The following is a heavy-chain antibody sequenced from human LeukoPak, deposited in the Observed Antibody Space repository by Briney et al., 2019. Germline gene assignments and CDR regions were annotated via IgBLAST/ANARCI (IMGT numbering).Heavy chain of an antibody. D-gene: IGHD6-13*01. CDR2: IWYDGSNK. Sequence: GGSLRLSSAASGFTFSSYGMHWVRQAPGKGLEWVAVIWYDGSNKYYADSVKGRFTISRDNSKNTLYLQMNSLRAEDTAVYYCARDELYSSSWPYFQHWGQGTLVTVSS. J-gene: IGHJ1*01. CDR1: GFTFSSYG. V-gene: IGHV3-33*01. CDR3: ARDELYSSSWPYFQH.